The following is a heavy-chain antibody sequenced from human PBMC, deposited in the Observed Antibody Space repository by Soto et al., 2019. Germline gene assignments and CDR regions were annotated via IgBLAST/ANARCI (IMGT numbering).Heavy chain of an antibody. Sequence: SXTLSLTCAVYGGSLSGNFWSWIRQPPGKGLEWIGEVNDSGSTNYHPSLKSRVTISVDTSKNQFSLKLSSVTAADTAVYYCARGRWLWGQGTLVTVSS. CDR1: GGSLSGNF. V-gene: IGHV4-34*01. D-gene: IGHD3-22*01. J-gene: IGHJ4*02. CDR3: ARGRWL. CDR2: VNDSGST.